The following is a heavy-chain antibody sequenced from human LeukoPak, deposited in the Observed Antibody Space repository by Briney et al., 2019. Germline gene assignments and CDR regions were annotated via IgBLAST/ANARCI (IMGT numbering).Heavy chain of an antibody. J-gene: IGHJ3*02. V-gene: IGHV4-31*03. CDR2: IYYSGST. Sequence: SQTLSLTCTVSGGSISSGGYYWSWIRQHPGKGLEWIGYIYYSGSTYYNPSLKSRVTISVDTSKNQFSLKLSSVTAADTAVYYCARDIPASGGAFDIWGQGTMVTVSS. D-gene: IGHD2-21*01. CDR1: GGSISSGGYY. CDR3: ARDIPASGGAFDI.